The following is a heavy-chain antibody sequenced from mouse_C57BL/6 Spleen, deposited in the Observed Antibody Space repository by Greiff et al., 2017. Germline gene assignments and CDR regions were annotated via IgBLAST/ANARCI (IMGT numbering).Heavy chain of an antibody. V-gene: IGHV1-53*01. J-gene: IGHJ1*03. CDR2: INPSNGGT. CDR1: GYTFTSYW. D-gene: IGHD2-4*01. CDR3: ARGRDYDSYWYFDV. Sequence: QVQLQQPGTELVKPGASVKLSCKASGYTFTSYWMHWVKQRPGQGLEWIGNINPSNGGTNYNEQFKSKATLNVDKSSSTAYMQLSSLTSEDSAVYYCARGRDYDSYWYFDVWGTETTVTASS.